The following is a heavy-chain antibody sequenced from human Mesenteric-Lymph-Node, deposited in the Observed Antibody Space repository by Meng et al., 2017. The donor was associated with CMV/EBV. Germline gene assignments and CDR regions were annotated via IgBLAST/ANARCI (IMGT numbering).Heavy chain of an antibody. Sequence: SETLSLTCTVSGGAISSSPNYWGWIRQPPGKGLEWIGNIFYGGTTYLVTYYNPSLKSRVTISVDTSKNHFSLDVHSVTAADTAVYYCARPGQFLETPFDFWGQGLLVTVSS. V-gene: IGHV4-39*02. CDR3: ARPGQFLETPFDF. D-gene: IGHD3-3*01. CDR1: GGAISSSPNY. J-gene: IGHJ4*01. CDR2: IFYGGTTYLVT.